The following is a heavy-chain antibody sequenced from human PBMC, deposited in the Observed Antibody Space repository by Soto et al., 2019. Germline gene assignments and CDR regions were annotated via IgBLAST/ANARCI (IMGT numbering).Heavy chain of an antibody. V-gene: IGHV3-23*01. D-gene: IGHD6-13*01. CDR2: ISGSGGST. Sequence: GGSLRLSCAASGFTFSSYAMSWVRQAPGKGLEWVSAISGSGGSTYYADSVKGRFTISRGNSKNTLYLQMNSLRAEDTAVYYCAKDSSSQYAEWFDPWGQGTLVTVSS. CDR1: GFTFSSYA. J-gene: IGHJ5*02. CDR3: AKDSSSQYAEWFDP.